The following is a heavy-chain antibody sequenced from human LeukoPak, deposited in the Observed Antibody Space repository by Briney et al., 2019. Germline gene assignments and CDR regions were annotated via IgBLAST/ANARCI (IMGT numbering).Heavy chain of an antibody. CDR2: ISGSGGST. J-gene: IGHJ4*02. CDR1: GFTVSSNY. V-gene: IGHV3-53*01. CDR3: ARSSFDSSSWYRVWGY. Sequence: GGSLRLSCAASGFTVSSNYMSWVRQAPGKGLEWVSAISGSGGSTYYADSVKGRFTISRDNSKNTLYLQMNSLRAEDTAVYYCARSSFDSSSWYRVWGYWGQGTLVTVSS. D-gene: IGHD6-13*01.